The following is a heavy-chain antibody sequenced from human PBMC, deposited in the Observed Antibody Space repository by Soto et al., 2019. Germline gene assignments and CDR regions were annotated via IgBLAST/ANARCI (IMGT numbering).Heavy chain of an antibody. V-gene: IGHV4-4*07. CDR1: GASIRSYH. Sequence: PSETLSLTCAVSGASIRSYHWSFLRQPAGKGLEWIGRIQHTGNTNYNPSLKSRVTMSADTPKKQISLKMTSVTAADTAVYFCAKDVSSRRWFDPWGQGVRVTVSS. J-gene: IGHJ5*02. D-gene: IGHD3-16*01. CDR2: IQHTGNT. CDR3: AKDVSSRRWFDP.